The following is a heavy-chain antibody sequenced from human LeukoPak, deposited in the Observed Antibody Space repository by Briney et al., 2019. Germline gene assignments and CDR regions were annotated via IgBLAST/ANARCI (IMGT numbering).Heavy chain of an antibody. CDR2: FDRKNGDT. V-gene: IGHV1-24*01. D-gene: IGHD2-2*01. J-gene: IGHJ6*03. Sequence: ASVKVSCKVSGFTLADLSMHWVRQAPGKGLEWVGGFDRKNGDTIYAQRFRGRVTLTEDTSTGTAYMDLSSLSADDTAAYYCATGVFCATTTCPGYQHYYYFMDVWGKGTTVTVSS. CDR1: GFTLADLS. CDR3: ATGVFCATTTCPGYQHYYYFMDV.